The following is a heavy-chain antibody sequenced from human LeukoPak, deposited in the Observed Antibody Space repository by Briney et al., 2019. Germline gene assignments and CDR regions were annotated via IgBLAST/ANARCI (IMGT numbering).Heavy chain of an antibody. CDR1: GFTFGDYA. V-gene: IGHV3-49*03. D-gene: IGHD2-8*01. CDR2: IRSKAYGGTT. J-gene: IGHJ3*02. Sequence: GGSLRLSCTASGFTFGDYAMSWFRQAPGKGLEWVGFIRSKAYGGTTEYAASVKGRFTISRDDSKSIAYLQMNSLKTEDTAVYYCTRAGGEDIVLMVYADDAFDIWGQGTMVTVSS. CDR3: TRAGGEDIVLMVYADDAFDI.